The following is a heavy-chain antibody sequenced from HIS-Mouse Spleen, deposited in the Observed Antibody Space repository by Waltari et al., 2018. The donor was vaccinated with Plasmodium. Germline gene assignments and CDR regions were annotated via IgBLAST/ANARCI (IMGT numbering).Heavy chain of an antibody. J-gene: IGHJ4*02. D-gene: IGHD1-1*01. CDR1: GFTFSSYS. CDR3: ASRKNWNLDD. Sequence: EVQLVESGGGLVKPGGSLRLSCAASGFTFSSYSMNWVRQAQGERLGWVTSSSSDRSYIYNPDSVKGRFTITRDNDKNTLYLQMNSMIAEDTAVYYCASRKNWNLDDWGQGTLVTVSS. CDR2: SSSDRSYI. V-gene: IGHV3-21*01.